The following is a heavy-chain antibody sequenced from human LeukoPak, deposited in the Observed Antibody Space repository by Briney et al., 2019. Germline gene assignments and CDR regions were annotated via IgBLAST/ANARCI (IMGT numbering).Heavy chain of an antibody. V-gene: IGHV4-4*07. CDR3: ARDRTHYGGNSRFDH. D-gene: IGHD4-23*01. CDR1: GGSMSRYY. CDR2: IYASGRP. Sequence: SGSLSLTRTFSGGSMSRYYWSWIRHSAGEGLDRSWRIYASGRPNHNPPLKSPVAISVDKSKNQSSLKLRSVTAAHTAVYYCARDRTHYGGNSRFDHWGQGTLVTVSS. J-gene: IGHJ4*02.